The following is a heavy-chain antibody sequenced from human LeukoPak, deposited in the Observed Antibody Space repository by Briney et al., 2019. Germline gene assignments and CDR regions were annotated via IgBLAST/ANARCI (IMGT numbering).Heavy chain of an antibody. CDR2: ISSNAVST. CDR3: VKDRSSSSSRYFDY. Sequence: PGGSLRLSCSASGFIFSSYAIHWVRQAPGKGQECVSSISSNAVSTFYAEPVRGRFTISRDNSKNTLFLQMTSLRDEDTAVYYCVKDRSSSSSRYFDYWGQGTLVAVSS. CDR1: GFIFSSYA. D-gene: IGHD6-13*01. V-gene: IGHV3-64D*09. J-gene: IGHJ4*02.